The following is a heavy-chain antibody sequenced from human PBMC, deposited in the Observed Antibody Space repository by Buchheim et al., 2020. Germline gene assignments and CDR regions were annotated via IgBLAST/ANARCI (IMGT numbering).Heavy chain of an antibody. CDR2: IGADSVT. V-gene: IGHV3-13*04. CDR3: AREIAVPGTLYFDL. J-gene: IGHJ2*01. CDR1: GFTFSSHD. Sequence: EVQLVESGGGLVQPGGSLRLSCAASGFTFSSHDMHWVRQGTGKSLEWVAGIGADSVTYYPDSVRGRFTISSENARNSLYLQMSSLRAGDTAVYYCAREIAVPGTLYFDLWGRGTL. D-gene: IGHD6-19*01.